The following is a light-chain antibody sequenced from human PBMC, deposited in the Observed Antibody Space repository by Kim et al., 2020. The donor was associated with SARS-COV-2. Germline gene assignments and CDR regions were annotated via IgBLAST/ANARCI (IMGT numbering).Light chain of an antibody. J-gene: IGLJ3*02. CDR2: QDS. V-gene: IGLV3-1*01. CDR1: KLGDKY. CDR3: QAWDSITAWV. Sequence: VSPGQTASITCSGDKLGDKYACWYQQKPGQSPVLVIYQDSKRPSGIPGRFSGSNSGNTATLTISGTQAMDEADYYCQAWDSITAWVFGGGTQLTVL.